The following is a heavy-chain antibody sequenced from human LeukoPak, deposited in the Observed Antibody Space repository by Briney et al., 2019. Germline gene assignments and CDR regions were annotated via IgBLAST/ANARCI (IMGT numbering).Heavy chain of an antibody. D-gene: IGHD6-19*01. CDR2: INSDGIST. CDR3: AREVYSSGWSSFDY. Sequence: GGSLRLSCAASGFTFSSYWMHWVRQAPGKGLVWVSRINSDGISTIRADSVKGRFTISRDNAKNTLYLQMNSLRAEDTAVYYCAREVYSSGWSSFDYWGQGTLVTVSS. V-gene: IGHV3-74*01. CDR1: GFTFSSYW. J-gene: IGHJ4*02.